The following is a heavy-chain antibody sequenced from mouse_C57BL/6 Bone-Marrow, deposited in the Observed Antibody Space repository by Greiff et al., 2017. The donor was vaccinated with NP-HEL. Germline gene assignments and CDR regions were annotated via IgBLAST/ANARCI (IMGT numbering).Heavy chain of an antibody. D-gene: IGHD3-3*01. CDR2: ISDGGSYT. V-gene: IGHV5-4*01. CDR3: ARDGDFYAMDY. Sequence: VQLQQSGGGLVKPGGSLKLSCAASGFTFSSYAMSWVRQTPEKRLEWVATISDGGSYTYYPDNVKGRFTISRDNAKNNLYLQMSHLKSEDTAMYYCARDGDFYAMDYWGQGTSVTVSS. CDR1: GFTFSSYA. J-gene: IGHJ4*01.